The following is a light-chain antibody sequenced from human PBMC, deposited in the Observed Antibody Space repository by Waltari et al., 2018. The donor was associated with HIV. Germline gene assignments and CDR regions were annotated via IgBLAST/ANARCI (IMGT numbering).Light chain of an antibody. V-gene: IGLV2-14*01. J-gene: IGLJ1*01. CDR3: SSYTSSSTEV. CDR2: DVS. Sequence: QSALTQPASVSGSPGQSITISCTGTSSAVAGYNYVSWYHQHPGKAPKLMIYDVSNRPSGVSKRFSGSKSGNTASLTISGLQAEDEADYYCSSYTSSSTEVFGTGTKVTVL. CDR1: SSAVAGYNY.